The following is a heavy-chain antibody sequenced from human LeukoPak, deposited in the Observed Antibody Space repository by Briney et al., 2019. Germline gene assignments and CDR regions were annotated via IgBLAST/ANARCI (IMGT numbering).Heavy chain of an antibody. J-gene: IGHJ4*02. CDR2: IIPIFGTA. D-gene: IGHD1-26*01. V-gene: IGHV1-69*05. CDR1: GGTFSSYA. Sequence: ASVKVFFTASGGTFSSYAISWVRQAPGQGLEWMGGIIPIFGTANYAQKFQGRVTITTDESTSTAYMELSSLRSEDTAVYYCARVPWRAVGATWALDYWGQGTLVTVSS. CDR3: ARVPWRAVGATWALDY.